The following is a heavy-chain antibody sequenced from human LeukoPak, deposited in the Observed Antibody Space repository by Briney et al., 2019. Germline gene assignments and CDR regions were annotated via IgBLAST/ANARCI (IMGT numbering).Heavy chain of an antibody. CDR3: ATEDGILGY. J-gene: IGHJ4*02. V-gene: IGHV3-15*01. CDR2: IKSKTDGGTT. Sequence: GGSLILSCAASVFTFTNAWMTWVRQAPGKGLEWVGRIKSKTDGGTTDYTAPVKGRFSISRDDSKNTLYLQMNSLKTEDTAVYYCATEDGILGYWGQGTLVTVSS. CDR1: VFTFTNAW. D-gene: IGHD3-16*01.